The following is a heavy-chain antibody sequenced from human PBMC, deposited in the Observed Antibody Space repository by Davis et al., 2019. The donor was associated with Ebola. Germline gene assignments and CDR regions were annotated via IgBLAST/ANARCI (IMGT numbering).Heavy chain of an antibody. V-gene: IGHV3-21*01. CDR2: ISSSSSYI. J-gene: IGHJ5*02. CDR3: AKSQLRSSSSSDWFDP. CDR1: GFTFSGSA. Sequence: GGSLRLSCAASGFTFSGSAMHWVRQAPGKGLEWVSSISSSSSYIYYADSVKGRFTISRDNAKNSLYLQMNSLRAEDTAVYYCAKSQLRSSSSSDWFDPWGQGTLVTVSS. D-gene: IGHD6-6*01.